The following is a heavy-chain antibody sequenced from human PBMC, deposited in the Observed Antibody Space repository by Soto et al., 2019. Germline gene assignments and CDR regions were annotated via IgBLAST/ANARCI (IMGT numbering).Heavy chain of an antibody. CDR3: ARGDTDSGYDGRAEE. CDR2: IWYDGSNK. D-gene: IGHD5-12*01. CDR1: GFTFSSYG. V-gene: IGHV3-33*01. J-gene: IGHJ4*02. Sequence: QVQLVESGGGVVQPGRSLRLSCAASGFTFSSYGMHWVRQAPGKGLERVAVIWYDGSNKYYADSVKGRFTISRDNSKNTLYLPMNSLRAEDTAVYYCARGDTDSGYDGRAEEWGQGTLVTVSS.